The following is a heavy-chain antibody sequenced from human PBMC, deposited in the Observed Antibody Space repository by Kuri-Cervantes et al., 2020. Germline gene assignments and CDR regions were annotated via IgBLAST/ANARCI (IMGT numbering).Heavy chain of an antibody. CDR2: ISSSSSTI. J-gene: IGHJ4*02. V-gene: IGHV3-48*01. D-gene: IGHD2-15*01. CDR3: SRDTDSSTIYSAFDF. Sequence: GGSLRLSCAASGFTFSSYSMNWVRQAPGKGLEWVSYISSSSSTIYYADSVKGRFTISRDNAKNSLFLQMDSLRADDSGVYYCSRDTDSSTIYSAFDFWGPGTLVTVSS. CDR1: GFTFSSYS.